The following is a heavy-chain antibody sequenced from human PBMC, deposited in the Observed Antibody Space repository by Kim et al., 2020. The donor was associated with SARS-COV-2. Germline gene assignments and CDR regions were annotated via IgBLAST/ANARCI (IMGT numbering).Heavy chain of an antibody. Sequence: RFTISRDNSKNTLYLQMNSLRAEDTAVYYCARDRVGDYYDSSGYYPSFDYWGQGTLVTVSS. CDR3: ARDRVGDYYDSSGYYPSFDY. V-gene: IGHV3-30*01. D-gene: IGHD3-22*01. J-gene: IGHJ4*02.